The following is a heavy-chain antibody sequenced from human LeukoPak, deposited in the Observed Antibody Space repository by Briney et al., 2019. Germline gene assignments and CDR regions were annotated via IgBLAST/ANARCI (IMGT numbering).Heavy chain of an antibody. Sequence: ASVKVSCKASGYTFSDHHILCVRHPPGQDLEWMGWIHPNGHDTKYAQRFQGRMTMTTDTSISTAYMESNRVTSDDTAVYYCSGHYGPGPVWGQGTLITASS. CDR1: GYTFSDHH. V-gene: IGHV1-2*02. CDR2: IHPNGHDT. D-gene: IGHD3-10*01. CDR3: SGHYGPGPV. J-gene: IGHJ4*02.